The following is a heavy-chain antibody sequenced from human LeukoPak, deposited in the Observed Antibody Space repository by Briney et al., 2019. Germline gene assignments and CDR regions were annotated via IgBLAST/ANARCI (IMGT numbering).Heavy chain of an antibody. J-gene: IGHJ5*02. Sequence: ASVKVSCKASGYTFTGYYMHWVRQAPGQGLEWMGWINPNSGGTNYAQKFQGRVTMTTDTSTSTAYMELRSLRSDDTAVYYCARDNSVEDTAWWFDPWGQGTLVTVSS. CDR3: ARDNSVEDTAWWFDP. CDR1: GYTFTGYY. D-gene: IGHD4-23*01. CDR2: INPNSGGT. V-gene: IGHV1-2*02.